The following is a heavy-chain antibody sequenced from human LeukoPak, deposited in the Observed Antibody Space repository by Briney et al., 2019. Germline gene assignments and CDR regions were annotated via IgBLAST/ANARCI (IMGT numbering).Heavy chain of an antibody. Sequence: PGGSLRLSCAASGFTVSSNYMSWVRQAPGKGLEWVSVIYNGGSTYYADSVKGRFTISRHNSKNTLYLQMNSLRAEDTAVYYCARGSGWYNYYGMDVWGQGTTVTVSS. CDR2: IYNGGST. CDR1: GFTVSSNY. CDR3: ARGSGWYNYYGMDV. D-gene: IGHD6-19*01. V-gene: IGHV3-53*04. J-gene: IGHJ6*02.